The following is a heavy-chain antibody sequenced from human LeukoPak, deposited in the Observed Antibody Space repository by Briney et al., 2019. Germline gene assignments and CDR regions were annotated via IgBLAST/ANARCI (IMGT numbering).Heavy chain of an antibody. J-gene: IGHJ5*02. D-gene: IGHD3-22*01. Sequence: VESLKISCKGSGYSFTSYWIGWVRQMPGKGLEWMGIIYPGDSDTRYSPSFQGQVTISADKSISTAYLQWSSLKASDTAMYYCAREGEYYDSSGYSFDPWGQGTLVTVSS. CDR1: GYSFTSYW. CDR2: IYPGDSDT. CDR3: AREGEYYDSSGYSFDP. V-gene: IGHV5-51*01.